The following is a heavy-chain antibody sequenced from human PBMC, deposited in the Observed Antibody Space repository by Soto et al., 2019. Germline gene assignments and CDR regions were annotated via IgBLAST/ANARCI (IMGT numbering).Heavy chain of an antibody. CDR3: ARATTVTDY. CDR1: GFTFSDHY. D-gene: IGHD4-17*01. CDR2: TRNKANSHTT. Sequence: GGSLRLSCAASGFTFSDHYIDWGRQAPGKGLEWVGRTRNKANSHTTEYAASVKGRFTISRDDSKNSLYLQMNSLKVEDTAVYYCARATTVTDYWGQGALVTVSS. J-gene: IGHJ4*02. V-gene: IGHV3-72*01.